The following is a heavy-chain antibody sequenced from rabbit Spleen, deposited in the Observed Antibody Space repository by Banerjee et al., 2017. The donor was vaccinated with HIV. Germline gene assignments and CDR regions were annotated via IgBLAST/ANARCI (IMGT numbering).Heavy chain of an antibody. V-gene: IGHV1S45*01. CDR2: INVATGKP. J-gene: IGHJ4*01. Sequence: QEQLVESGGGLVQPEGSLTLTCTASGFSFGDRDVMCWVRQAPGKGLEWIACINVATGKPVYATWAKGPCTISKTSSTTVTLQMTSLTAADTATYFCARDLVAVIGWNFNLWGPGTLVTVS. D-gene: IGHD1-1*01. CDR1: GFSFGDRDV. CDR3: ARDLVAVIGWNFNL.